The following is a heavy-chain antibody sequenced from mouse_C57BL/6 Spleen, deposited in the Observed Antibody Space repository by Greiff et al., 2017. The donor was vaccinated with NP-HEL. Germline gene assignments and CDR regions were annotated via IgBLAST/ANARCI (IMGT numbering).Heavy chain of an antibody. D-gene: IGHD2-3*01. Sequence: EVQLQQSGPGLVKPSQSLSLTCSVTGYSITSGYYWNWIRQFPGNKLEWMGYISYDGSNNYNPSLKNRISITRDTSKNQFFLKLNSVTTEDTATYYCARQDDAPFAYWGQGTLVTVSA. V-gene: IGHV3-6*01. CDR3: ARQDDAPFAY. CDR2: ISYDGSN. J-gene: IGHJ3*01. CDR1: GYSITSGYY.